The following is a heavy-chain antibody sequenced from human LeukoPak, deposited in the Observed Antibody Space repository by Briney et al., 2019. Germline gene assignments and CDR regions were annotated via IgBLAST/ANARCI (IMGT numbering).Heavy chain of an antibody. CDR2: IYSGGST. Sequence: GGSLRLSCAASGFTVSSNYMSWVRQAPGKGLEWVSVIYSGGSTYYADSVKGRFTISRDSAKNSLYLQMNSLRAEDMALYYCAKGATTELNYYMDVWGKGTMVTVSS. CDR1: GFTVSSNY. D-gene: IGHD1-7*01. CDR3: AKGATTELNYYMDV. V-gene: IGHV3-53*05. J-gene: IGHJ6*03.